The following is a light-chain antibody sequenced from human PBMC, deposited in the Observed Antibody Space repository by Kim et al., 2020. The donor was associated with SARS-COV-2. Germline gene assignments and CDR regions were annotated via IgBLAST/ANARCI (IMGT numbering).Light chain of an antibody. V-gene: IGLV1-44*01. CDR1: SSNVEINT. J-gene: IGLJ2*01. CDR2: NID. CDR3: ASWDVILHGPA. Sequence: QSVLTQPPSASGTPGQRVTISCSGGSSNVEINTVNWYQQLPGAAPTLLIYNIDQRPSGVPDRVSASKSGTTASLAISGLRSEDEGVYYCASWDVILHGPAFGGGTKLTVL.